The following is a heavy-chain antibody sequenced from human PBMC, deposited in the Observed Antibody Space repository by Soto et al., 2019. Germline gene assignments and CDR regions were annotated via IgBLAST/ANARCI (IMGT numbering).Heavy chain of an antibody. Sequence: EVQLVESGGGLVQPGGSLRLSCAASGFTFSNYWMHWVRQAPGKGLVWVSRINSDGSSTSYADSVKGRFTFSRDNAKNKLYLQMNSLRGEDTAVYYCARARTVGRDAFDIWGQGTMVTVSS. CDR3: ARARTVGRDAFDI. D-gene: IGHD1-26*01. J-gene: IGHJ3*02. CDR2: INSDGSST. V-gene: IGHV3-74*01. CDR1: GFTFSNYW.